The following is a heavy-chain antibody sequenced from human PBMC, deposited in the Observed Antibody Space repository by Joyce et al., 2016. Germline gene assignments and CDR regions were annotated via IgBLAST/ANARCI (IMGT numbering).Heavy chain of an antibody. CDR2: INPEHSNT. CDR3: ARSAVRGTLAPFFDY. J-gene: IGHJ4*02. D-gene: IGHD3-16*01. V-gene: IGHV5-51*01. Sequence: EVQLVQSGGEVKKPGESLKISCKGVGYSFTSYCLGGVRQMPGKGLELMGIINPEHSNTRYSPSFQGQVTNSVYRPSKPAHLLWGSLMASDTAIYYCARSAVRGTLAPFFDYWGQGSLVTVSS. CDR1: GYSFTSYC.